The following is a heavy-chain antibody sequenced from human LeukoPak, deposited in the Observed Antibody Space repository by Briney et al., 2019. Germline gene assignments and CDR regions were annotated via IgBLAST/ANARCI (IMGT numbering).Heavy chain of an antibody. J-gene: IGHJ6*02. V-gene: IGHV3-30*03. D-gene: IGHD3-10*01. CDR2: ISYDGSNK. CDR3: AREHGSGSYYGYYGMDV. Sequence: PGGSLRLSCAASGLTFSSYGMHWVRQAPGKGLEWVAVISYDGSNKYYADSVKGRFTISRDNSENTLYLQMNSLRAEDTAVYYCAREHGSGSYYGYYGMDVWGQGTTVTVSS. CDR1: GLTFSSYG.